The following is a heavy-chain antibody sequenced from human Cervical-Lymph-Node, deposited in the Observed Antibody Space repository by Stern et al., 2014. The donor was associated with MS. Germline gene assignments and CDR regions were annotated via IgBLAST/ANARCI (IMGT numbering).Heavy chain of an antibody. J-gene: IGHJ6*02. CDR1: GFTFSSHG. D-gene: IGHD2-21*02. V-gene: IGHV3-33*06. CDR3: AKDGDKTAYGMDV. Sequence: VQLVESGGGVVQPGRSLRLSCVASGFTFSSHGMHWVRQAPGKGLEWLAVIWHDGSNKYYADSVKGRFTISRDNSKNTLFLQMNSLRGEDTAIYYCAKDGDKTAYGMDVWGQGTTVTVSS. CDR2: IWHDGSNK.